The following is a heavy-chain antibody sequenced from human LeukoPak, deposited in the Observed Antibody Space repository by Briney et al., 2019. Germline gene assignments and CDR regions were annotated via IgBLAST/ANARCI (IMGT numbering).Heavy chain of an antibody. Sequence: PGRSLRLACAAYGFTFSSYAMSWVRQAPGKGLEWVSTISGCGRSTYYADSVKGRFTISRDNSKNTLYMKMNSVGAEDTAVYYCAKESSGSSWFDYWGQGTLVTVSS. J-gene: IGHJ4*02. CDR3: AKESSGSSWFDY. D-gene: IGHD6-13*01. CDR1: GFTFSSYA. CDR2: ISGCGRST. V-gene: IGHV3-23*01.